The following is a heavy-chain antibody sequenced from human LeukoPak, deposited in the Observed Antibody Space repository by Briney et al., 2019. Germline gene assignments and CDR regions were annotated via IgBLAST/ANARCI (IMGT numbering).Heavy chain of an antibody. CDR2: ISSDGGKV. Sequence: GTSLRLSCAVSGITFTIAGMHWVRQVPGKGLEWVAVISSDGGKVYYGDSVKGRFIISRDTSRNILFLQMNGLRADDTAIYYCAKDKGTRYFDYWGQGTLVTISS. D-gene: IGHD1-7*01. V-gene: IGHV3-30*18. CDR1: GITFTIAG. CDR3: AKDKGTRYFDY. J-gene: IGHJ4*02.